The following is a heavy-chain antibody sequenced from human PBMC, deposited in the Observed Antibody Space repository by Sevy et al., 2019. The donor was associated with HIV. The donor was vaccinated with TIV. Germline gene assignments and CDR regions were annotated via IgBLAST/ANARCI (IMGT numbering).Heavy chain of an antibody. CDR2: INPNNGGT. D-gene: IGHD3-10*01. Sequence: APVNVSCRASGYTFTDYYLHWVRQAPGQGLEWMGWINPNNGGTEYAQRFQGRVAMTRDTSISTVYMELSRLRSDDTAVYYCARASHVSGSYTNDYWGQGTLVTVSS. J-gene: IGHJ4*02. CDR1: GYTFTDYY. V-gene: IGHV1-2*02. CDR3: ARASHVSGSYTNDY.